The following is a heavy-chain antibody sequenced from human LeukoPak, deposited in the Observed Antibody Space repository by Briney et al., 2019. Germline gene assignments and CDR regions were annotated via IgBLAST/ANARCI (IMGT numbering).Heavy chain of an antibody. CDR3: GSGEWPRDY. Sequence: SGGSLRLSCAASGFTFTSYAMNWVRQAPGKGLEWVSAISGSGGSIYYADSVKGRFTVSRDNSKNTLYLQMNSLRAEDTAVYYCGSGEWPRDYWGQGTLVTVSS. V-gene: IGHV3-23*01. CDR1: GFTFTSYA. D-gene: IGHD3-10*01. CDR2: ISGSGGSI. J-gene: IGHJ4*02.